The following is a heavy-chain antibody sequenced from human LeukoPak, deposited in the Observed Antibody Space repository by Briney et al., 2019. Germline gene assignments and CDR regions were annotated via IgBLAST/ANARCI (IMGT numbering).Heavy chain of an antibody. CDR1: GGSISSYY. Sequence: SETLSLTCTVSGGSISSYYWSWIRQPPGKGLEWIGYIYYSGSTNYNPSLKSRVTISVDTSKNQFFLKLSSVTAADTAVYYCARFLLTGYYVWFDPWGQGTLVTVSS. J-gene: IGHJ5*02. CDR3: ARFLLTGYYVWFDP. D-gene: IGHD3-9*01. CDR2: IYYSGST. V-gene: IGHV4-59*01.